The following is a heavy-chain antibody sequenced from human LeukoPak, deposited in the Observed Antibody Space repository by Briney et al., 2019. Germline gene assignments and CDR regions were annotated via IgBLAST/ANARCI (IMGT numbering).Heavy chain of an antibody. CDR2: ISSNGGST. CDR1: GFTFSSYS. D-gene: IGHD4-17*01. Sequence: GGSLRLSCAASGFTFSSYSMNWVRQAPGKGLEYVSAISSNGGSTYYANSVKGRFTISRDNSKNTLYLQMGSLRAEDMAVYYCARDGDYINTYFDYWGQGTLVTVSS. V-gene: IGHV3-64*01. J-gene: IGHJ4*02. CDR3: ARDGDYINTYFDY.